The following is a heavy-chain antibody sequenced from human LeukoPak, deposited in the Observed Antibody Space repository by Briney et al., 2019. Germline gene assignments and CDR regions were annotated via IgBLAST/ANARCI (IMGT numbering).Heavy chain of an antibody. J-gene: IGHJ4*02. CDR3: ARVGWRLSGSVDY. CDR2: IYYSGST. D-gene: IGHD6-6*01. V-gene: IGHV4-39*07. CDR1: GGSISSSSYY. Sequence: PSETLSLTCTVSGGSISSSSYYWGWIRQPPGKGLEWIGSIYYSGSTYYNPSLKSRVTISVDTSKNQFSLKLSSVTAADTAVYYCARVGWRLSGSVDYWGQGTLVTVSS.